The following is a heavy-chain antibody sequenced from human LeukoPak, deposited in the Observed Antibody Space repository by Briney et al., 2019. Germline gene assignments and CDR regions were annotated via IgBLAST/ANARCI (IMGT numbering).Heavy chain of an antibody. CDR2: IYSGGST. V-gene: IGHV3-66*02. D-gene: IGHD3-3*01. CDR3: ARDLRLTTIFGVVSN. CDR1: GFTLSSNY. J-gene: IGHJ4*02. Sequence: PGGSLRLSCAASGFTLSSNYMSWVRQAPGKGLEWVSVIYSGGSTYYADSVKGRFTISRDNSKNTLYLQMNSLRPEDTAVYYCARDLRLTTIFGVVSNWGQGTLVTVSS.